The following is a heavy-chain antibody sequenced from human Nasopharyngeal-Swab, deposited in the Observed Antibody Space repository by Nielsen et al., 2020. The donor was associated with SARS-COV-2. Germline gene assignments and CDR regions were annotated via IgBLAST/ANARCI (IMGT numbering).Heavy chain of an antibody. D-gene: IGHD3-3*01. CDR3: AKDFRHNYDYWSGYFTN. V-gene: IGHV3-74*01. CDR1: GFTISRYW. Sequence: GESLKISCAASGFTISRYWMLWVRHAPGKGLVWVSRLHRDGSGTTYADSVKGRFTISRDNSQNTLYLQMNSLRAEDTAVYYCAKDFRHNYDYWSGYFTNWGQGTLVTVSS. J-gene: IGHJ4*02. CDR2: LHRDGSGT.